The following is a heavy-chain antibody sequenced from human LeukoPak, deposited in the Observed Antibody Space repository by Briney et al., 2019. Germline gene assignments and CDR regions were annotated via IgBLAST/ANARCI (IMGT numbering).Heavy chain of an antibody. D-gene: IGHD2-15*01. CDR1: GRSISNYY. V-gene: IGHV4-59*12. CDR3: ARGKNGGYRYCSGGSCYRNWFDP. Sequence: SETLSLTCTVSGRSISNYYWSWIRQPPGKGLDWIGYDYYRESTNYNPPLKSRVTISVDTSKSQFSLKLSSVTAADTAVYYCARGKNGGYRYCSGGSCYRNWFDPWGQGTLVTVSS. J-gene: IGHJ5*02. CDR2: DYYREST.